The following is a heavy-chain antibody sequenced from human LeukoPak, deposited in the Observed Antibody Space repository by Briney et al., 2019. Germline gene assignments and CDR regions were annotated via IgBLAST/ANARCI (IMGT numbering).Heavy chain of an antibody. CDR2: ISYDGSNK. CDR1: GFTFSSYG. D-gene: IGHD5-24*01. Sequence: GGSLRLSCAASGFTFSSYGMHWVRQAPGKGLEWVAVISYDGSNKYYADSVKGRFTISRDNSKNTLYLQMNSLRAEDTAVYYCARDGARGGYDFDYWGQGTLVTVSS. CDR3: ARDGARGGYDFDY. V-gene: IGHV3-30*03. J-gene: IGHJ4*02.